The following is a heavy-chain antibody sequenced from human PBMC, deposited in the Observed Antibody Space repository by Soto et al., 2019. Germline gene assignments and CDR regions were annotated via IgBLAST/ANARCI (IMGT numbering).Heavy chain of an antibody. CDR3: ARAWDF. CDR2: ISYSGSP. V-gene: IGHV4-30-4*01. CDR1: GVSVSRDYQ. Sequence: SETLSVTCTVSGVSVSRDYQWIWIRQPPGKGLEWIGHISYSGSPYYHPSLRSRLSISVDTSKNQFSLKVKSVTAADTAVHYCARAWDFWGQGTLVTVSS. J-gene: IGHJ4*02.